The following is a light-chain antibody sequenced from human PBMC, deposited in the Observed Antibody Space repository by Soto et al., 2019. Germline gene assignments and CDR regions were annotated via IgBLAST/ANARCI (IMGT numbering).Light chain of an antibody. V-gene: IGKV1-39*01. CDR1: QSIRTY. CDR3: QHSYSAPGT. Sequence: IQMTQSPSSLSASVGDRVTITCRASQSIRTYLNWYQQKPGKAPKLLIYAASSLQSGVPSRFSGSGSGKYFTLTITSLQPEDFATYYCQHSYSAPGTFGQGTKLEIK. J-gene: IGKJ2*01. CDR2: AAS.